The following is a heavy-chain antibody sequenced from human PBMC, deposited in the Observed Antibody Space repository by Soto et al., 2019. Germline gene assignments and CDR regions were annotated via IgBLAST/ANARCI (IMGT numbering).Heavy chain of an antibody. CDR3: ARSISMVRGVMGWFDP. V-gene: IGHV2-70*01. J-gene: IGHJ5*02. Sequence: SGPTLVNPTQTLTLTCTFSGFSLSTSGMCVSWIRQPPGKALEWLALIDWDDDKYYSTSLKTRLTISKDTSKNQVGLTMTNMDPVDTATYYCARSISMVRGVMGWFDPWGQGTLVTVSS. D-gene: IGHD3-10*01. CDR1: GFSLSTSGMC. CDR2: IDWDDDK.